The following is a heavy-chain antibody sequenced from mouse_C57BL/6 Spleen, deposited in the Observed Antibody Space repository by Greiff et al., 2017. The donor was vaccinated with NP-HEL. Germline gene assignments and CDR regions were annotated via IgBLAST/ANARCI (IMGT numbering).Heavy chain of an antibody. CDR1: GFTFSSYA. CDR3: ARDWGNWVDY. V-gene: IGHV5-4*01. J-gene: IGHJ2*01. CDR2: ISDGGSYT. Sequence: EVKVVESGGGLVKPGGSLKLSCAASGFTFSSYAMSWVRQTPEKRLEWVATISDGGSYTYYPDNVKGRFTISRDNAKNNLYLQMSHLKSEDTAMYYCARDWGNWVDYWGQGTTLTVSS. D-gene: IGHD4-1*01.